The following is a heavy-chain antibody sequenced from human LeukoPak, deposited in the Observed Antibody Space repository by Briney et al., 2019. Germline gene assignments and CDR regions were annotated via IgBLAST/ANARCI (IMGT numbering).Heavy chain of an antibody. V-gene: IGHV4-39*01. J-gene: IGHJ3*02. CDR2: IYYGGST. D-gene: IGHD1-26*01. CDR3: ARQDSGTYLNPLDI. Sequence: PSETLSLTCTVSGGSISSNTYYWDWIRQPPGKGLECIGSIYYGGSTYYNPSLKSRVIISVDTSKNQFSLKLSSVTAADTAVYYCARQDSGTYLNPLDIWGQGTVVTVSS. CDR1: GGSISSNTYY.